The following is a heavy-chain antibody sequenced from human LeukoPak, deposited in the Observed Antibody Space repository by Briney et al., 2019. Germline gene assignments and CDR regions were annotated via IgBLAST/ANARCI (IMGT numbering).Heavy chain of an antibody. CDR1: GYTFTSYY. J-gene: IGHJ6*02. D-gene: IGHD2-15*01. V-gene: IGHV1-46*01. CDR3: ARDGPGCSGGSCYHYYYYGMVV. Sequence: GASVKVSCKASGYTFTSYYMHWVRQAPGQELEWMGIINPRGGSTSYAQKFQGRVTMTRDTSTSTVYMELSSLRSEDTAVYYCARDGPGCSGGSCYHYYYYGMVVWGQGTTVTVSS. CDR2: INPRGGST.